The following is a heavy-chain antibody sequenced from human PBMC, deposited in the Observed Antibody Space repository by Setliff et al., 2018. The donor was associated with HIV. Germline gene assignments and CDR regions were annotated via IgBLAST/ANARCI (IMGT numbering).Heavy chain of an antibody. CDR2: ISSGSGSI. Sequence: PGGSLRLSCAASGFIFSNYGMNWVRQAPGKGPEWVSYISSGSGSIYYADSVKGRFTISRDNAKNSVYLQMNSLRAEDTAVYYCARPNYYDSSGSFDYWGQGTLVTAPQ. D-gene: IGHD3-22*01. J-gene: IGHJ4*02. V-gene: IGHV3-48*04. CDR1: GFIFSNYG. CDR3: ARPNYYDSSGSFDY.